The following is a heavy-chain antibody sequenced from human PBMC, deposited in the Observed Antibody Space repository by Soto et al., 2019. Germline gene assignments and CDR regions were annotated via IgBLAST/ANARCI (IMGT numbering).Heavy chain of an antibody. Sequence: WGSLLLSCAASGFTFSSYAMSWVRQAPGKGLACLSAISGSGGSTYYADSVKGRFTISRDNSKNTLYLQMNSLRAEDTAVYYCAKDLTPYYDSSGYQNLNGMDVWGQGTTVTVSS. CDR3: AKDLTPYYDSSGYQNLNGMDV. J-gene: IGHJ6*02. V-gene: IGHV3-23*01. CDR1: GFTFSSYA. D-gene: IGHD3-22*01. CDR2: ISGSGGST.